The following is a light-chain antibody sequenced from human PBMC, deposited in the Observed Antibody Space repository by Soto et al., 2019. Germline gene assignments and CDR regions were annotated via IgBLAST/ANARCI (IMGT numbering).Light chain of an antibody. J-gene: IGKJ1*01. CDR3: QQYNNWPPWT. CDR1: QSVSNN. CDR2: SAS. Sequence: EIVMTQSPATLSVSPGERVTLSCRASQSVSNNLAWYQQKPSQAPRLLIYSASTRATGIPVRFSGSGSGTEFTLTISSLQSEDFAVYYCQQYNNWPPWTFGQGTKVEIK. V-gene: IGKV3-15*01.